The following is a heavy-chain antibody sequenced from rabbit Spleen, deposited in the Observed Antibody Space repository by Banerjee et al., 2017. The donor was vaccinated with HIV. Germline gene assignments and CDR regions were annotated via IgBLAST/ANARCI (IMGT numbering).Heavy chain of an antibody. D-gene: IGHD6-1*01. Sequence: QEQLMESGGGLVQPGGSLKLSCKASGFDFSAYGVSWVRQASGKGLEWIGYIDPLFGSTYYASWVNGRFTISRDTNENTVSLKMTSLTVADTATYFCARSANNFYRNFNLWGQGTLVTVS. CDR3: ARSANNFYRNFNL. CDR2: IDPLFGST. CDR1: GFDFSAYG. J-gene: IGHJ4*01. V-gene: IGHV1S47*01.